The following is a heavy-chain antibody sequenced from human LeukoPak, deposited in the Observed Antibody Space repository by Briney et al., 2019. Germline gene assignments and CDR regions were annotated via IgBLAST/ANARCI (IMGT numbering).Heavy chain of an antibody. CDR2: INPNSGGT. D-gene: IGHD3-22*01. CDR3: ARDSFPGRYYEGAFDI. Sequence: ASVKVSCKASGYKFTNYYMHWVRQAPGQGLEWMGWINPNSGGTNDTQKFQGRVTMTRDTSISTAYMELSRLRSDDTAVYYCARDSFPGRYYEGAFDIWGQGTMVTVSS. V-gene: IGHV1-2*02. J-gene: IGHJ3*02. CDR1: GYKFTNYY.